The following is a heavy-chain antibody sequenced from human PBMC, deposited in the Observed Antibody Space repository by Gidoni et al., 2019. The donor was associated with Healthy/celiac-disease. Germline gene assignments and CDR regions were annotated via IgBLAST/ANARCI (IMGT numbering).Heavy chain of an antibody. Sequence: QVQLVQSGAEVKKPGAAVKVSCKASGYTFTSYDINWVRQATGQGLEWMGWMNPNRVNTGYAQTFQGRVTMTRNTSISTAYMELSSLRSEDTAVYYCARGGLCGGDCYNDAFDIWGQGTMVTVSS. V-gene: IGHV1-8*01. CDR3: ARGGLCGGDCYNDAFDI. CDR2: MNPNRVNT. J-gene: IGHJ3*02. D-gene: IGHD2-21*02. CDR1: GYTFTSYD.